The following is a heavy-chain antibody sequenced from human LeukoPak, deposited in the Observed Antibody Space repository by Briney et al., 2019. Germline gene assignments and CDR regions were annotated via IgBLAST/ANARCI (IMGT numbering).Heavy chain of an antibody. CDR3: AKDQELWFEPIYYYYGMDV. J-gene: IGHJ6*02. D-gene: IGHD3-10*01. V-gene: IGHV3-23*01. Sequence: HGESLKISCAASGFTFSSYAMSWVRQAPGKGLEWVSAISGSGGSTYYADSVKGRFTISRDNSKNTLYLQMNSLRAEDTAVYYCAKDQELWFEPIYYYYGMDVWGQGTTVTVSS. CDR1: GFTFSSYA. CDR2: ISGSGGST.